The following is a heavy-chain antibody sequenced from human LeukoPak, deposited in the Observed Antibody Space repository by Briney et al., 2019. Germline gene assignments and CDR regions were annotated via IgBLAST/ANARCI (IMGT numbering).Heavy chain of an antibody. CDR2: IYYSGST. CDR3: ARGVAEVLWFGELLYPGNWFDP. J-gene: IGHJ5*02. Sequence: SETLSLTCTVSGGSVSSGSYYWSWIRQPPGKGLEWIGYIYYSGSTNYNPSLKSRVTISVDTSKNQFSLKLSSVTAADTAVYYCARGVAEVLWFGELLYPGNWFDPWGQGTLVTASS. CDR1: GGSVSSGSYY. D-gene: IGHD3-10*01. V-gene: IGHV4-61*01.